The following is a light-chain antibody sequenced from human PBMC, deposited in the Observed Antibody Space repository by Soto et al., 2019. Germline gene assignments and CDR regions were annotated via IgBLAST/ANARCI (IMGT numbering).Light chain of an antibody. CDR3: QQYGTSGT. Sequence: IVLTQSPCTLSLSPGERATLSCRASQSVSNNYLAWYQQNPGHAPSLLIYGASNRATGIPDRLSGSGSGTVFTLTISRLDPEDFAVYYCQQYGTSGTFGQGTKVDIK. J-gene: IGKJ1*01. CDR1: QSVSNNY. V-gene: IGKV3-20*01. CDR2: GAS.